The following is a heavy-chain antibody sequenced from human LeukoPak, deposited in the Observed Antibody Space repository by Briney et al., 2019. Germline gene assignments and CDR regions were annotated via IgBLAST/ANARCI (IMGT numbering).Heavy chain of an antibody. J-gene: IGHJ6*03. V-gene: IGHV4-59*01. CDR2: IYYSGST. CDR3: ARYYYDSSGYYSNYYYMDV. Sequence: SETLSLTCTVSGGSISSYCWSWIRQPPGKGLEWIGYIYYSGSTNYNPSLKSRVTISVDTSKNQFSLKLSSVTAADTAVYYCARYYYDSSGYYSNYYYMDVWGKGTTVTVSS. CDR1: GGSISSYC. D-gene: IGHD3-22*01.